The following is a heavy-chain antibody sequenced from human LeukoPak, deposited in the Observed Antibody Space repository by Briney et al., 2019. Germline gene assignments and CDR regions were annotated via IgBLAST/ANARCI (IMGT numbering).Heavy chain of an antibody. CDR1: GFTFSSYA. V-gene: IGHV3-23*01. CDR3: ARGGAMYGRSDY. D-gene: IGHD2-8*01. J-gene: IGHJ4*02. CDR2: ISGSGGST. Sequence: PGGSLRLSCAASGFTFSSYAMSWVRQAPGKGLEWVSAISGSGGSTYYADSVKGRFTISRDNSKNTLYLQMNSLRAEDTAVYYCARGGAMYGRSDYWGQGTLVTVSS.